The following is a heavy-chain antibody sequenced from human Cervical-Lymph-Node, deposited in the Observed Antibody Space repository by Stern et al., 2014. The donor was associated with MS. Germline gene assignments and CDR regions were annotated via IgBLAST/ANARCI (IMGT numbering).Heavy chain of an antibody. CDR2: VIPLFGTA. J-gene: IGHJ4*02. D-gene: IGHD3-16*01. CDR3: ARYSRHYDGSYYFDS. CDR1: GGTFSSYA. Sequence: VQLEESGAEVKKPGSSVKVSCRASGGTFSSYAINWVRQAPGQGPEWMGGVIPLFGTASYPQKFQGRVTIPADESTSTAYMELSSLRSEDTAVYYCARYSRHYDGSYYFDSWGQGTLVTVSS. V-gene: IGHV1-69*01.